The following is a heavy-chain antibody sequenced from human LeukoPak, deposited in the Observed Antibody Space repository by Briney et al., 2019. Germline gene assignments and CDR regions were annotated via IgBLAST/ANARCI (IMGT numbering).Heavy chain of an antibody. CDR1: GFTFTSYG. CDR2: IGYDGRNK. V-gene: IGHV3-33*01. D-gene: IGHD6-19*01. J-gene: IGHJ4*02. Sequence: GRSLRLSCAASGFTFTSYGMHWVRQAAGKGLEWVAVIGYDGRNKYYVDSVKGRFTISRDNSKNTVYLQMNSLRAEDTAVYFCARDLSIAVFDYWGQGTLVTVSS. CDR3: ARDLSIAVFDY.